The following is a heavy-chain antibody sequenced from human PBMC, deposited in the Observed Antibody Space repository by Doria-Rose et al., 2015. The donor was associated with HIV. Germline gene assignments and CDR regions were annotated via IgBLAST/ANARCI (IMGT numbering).Heavy chain of an antibody. CDR1: GVSLSSPGMG. D-gene: IGHD6-13*01. J-gene: IGHJ4*02. CDR3: ARIKSSRWYHKYYFDF. Sequence: SGPVLVEPTETLTLTCTVSGVSLSSPGMGVSWIRQPPGKALEWLAKIFSDDDRSYKTSLKSRLTISRGTSKSQVVLTTTDMDPVDTATYYCARIKSSRWYHKYYFDFWGQGTLVIVSA. CDR2: IFSDDDR. V-gene: IGHV2-26*01.